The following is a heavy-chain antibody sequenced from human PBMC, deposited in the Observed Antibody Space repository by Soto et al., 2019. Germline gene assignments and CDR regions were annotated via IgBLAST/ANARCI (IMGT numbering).Heavy chain of an antibody. Sequence: GGSLRLSCAASGFTFSSYWMHWVRQAPGKGLVWVSRINSDGSSTNYADSVKGRFTISRDDAKITLYLQMNSLRAEDTAVYYCARDRGGYGMDVWGQGTTVTVSS. V-gene: IGHV3-74*01. CDR3: ARDRGGYGMDV. D-gene: IGHD2-15*01. CDR2: INSDGSST. CDR1: GFTFSSYW. J-gene: IGHJ6*02.